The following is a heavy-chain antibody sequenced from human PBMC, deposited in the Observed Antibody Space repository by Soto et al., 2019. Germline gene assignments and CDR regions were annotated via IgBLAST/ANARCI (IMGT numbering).Heavy chain of an antibody. J-gene: IGHJ4*02. V-gene: IGHV4-31*03. CDR1: GGSISSGGYY. Sequence: SETLSLTCTVSGGSISSGGYYCSWIRQHPGKGLEWIGYIYYSVSTYYNPSLKSRVTISVDTSKNQFSLKLSSVTAADTAVYYCARHQVAGVKKFDYWGQGTLVTVSS. CDR3: ARHQVAGVKKFDY. D-gene: IGHD3-10*01. CDR2: IYYSVST.